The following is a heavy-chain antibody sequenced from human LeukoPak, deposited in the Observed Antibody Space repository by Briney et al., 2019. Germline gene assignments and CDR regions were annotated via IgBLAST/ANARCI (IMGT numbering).Heavy chain of an antibody. V-gene: IGHV3-21*01. CDR1: GFTFSSYG. Sequence: GGSLRLSCAASGFTFSSYGMHWVRQAPGKGLEWVSSISSSSSYIYYADSVKGRFTISRDNAKNSLYLQMNSLRAEDTAVYYCARAESRGVRIFDYWGQGTLVTVSS. CDR2: ISSSSSYI. D-gene: IGHD1-26*01. J-gene: IGHJ4*02. CDR3: ARAESRGVRIFDY.